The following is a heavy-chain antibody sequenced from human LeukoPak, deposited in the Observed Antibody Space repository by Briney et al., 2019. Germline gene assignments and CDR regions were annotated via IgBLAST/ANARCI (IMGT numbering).Heavy chain of an antibody. V-gene: IGHV1-2*02. J-gene: IGHJ5*02. CDR1: GYTFTGYY. CDR2: INPNSGGT. CDR3: ARGRLRIAARADRFDP. D-gene: IGHD6-6*01. Sequence: GASVKVSCKASGYTFTGYYMHWVRQAPGQGLEWMGWINPNSGGTNYAQKFQGRVTMTRDTSISTAYMELSRLRSDDTAVYYCARGRLRIAARADRFDPWGQGALVTVSS.